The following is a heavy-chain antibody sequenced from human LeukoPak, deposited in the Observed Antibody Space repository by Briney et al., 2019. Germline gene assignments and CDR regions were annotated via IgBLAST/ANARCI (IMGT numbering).Heavy chain of an antibody. J-gene: IGHJ3*02. D-gene: IGHD3-10*01. CDR2: ISDSAGTT. V-gene: IGHV3-23*01. Sequence: GGSLRLSCAASGFTFSTYAMNWVRQAPGRGLEWVSAISDSAGTTYYADSVKGRFTISRDNSKNTLYLQMNSLRAEDTAIYYCAKDTTLIRGRTRGGAFDIWGQGTMVTVSS. CDR1: GFTFSTYA. CDR3: AKDTTLIRGRTRGGAFDI.